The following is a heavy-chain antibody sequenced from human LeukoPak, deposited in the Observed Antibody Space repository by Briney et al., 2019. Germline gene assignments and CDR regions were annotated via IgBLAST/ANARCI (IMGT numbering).Heavy chain of an antibody. V-gene: IGHV3-23*01. CDR2: ISNNGGYT. J-gene: IGHJ4*02. Sequence: GGSLRLSCAASGFTFSSSAMSWVRQAPGKGLEWVSAISNNGGYTYYADSVQGRFTISRDNSKSTLCLQMNSLRAEETTVYYCAKQLGYCSDGSCYFPYWGQGTLVTVSS. CDR1: GFTFSSSA. D-gene: IGHD2-15*01. CDR3: AKQLGYCSDGSCYFPY.